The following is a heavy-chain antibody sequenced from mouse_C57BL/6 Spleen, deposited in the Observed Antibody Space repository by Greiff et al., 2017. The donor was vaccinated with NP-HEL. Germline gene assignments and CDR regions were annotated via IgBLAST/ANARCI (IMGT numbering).Heavy chain of an antibody. V-gene: IGHV1-26*01. D-gene: IGHD2-1*01. CDR1: GYTFTDYY. J-gene: IGHJ2*01. CDR2: INPNNGGT. Sequence: EVQLQQSGPELVKPGASVKISCKASGYTFTDYYMNWVKQSHGKSLEWIGDINPNNGGTSYNQKFKGKATLTVDKSSSTAYMELRSLTSEDSAVYYCARNYGNSLDYWGQGTTLTVSS. CDR3: ARNYGNSLDY.